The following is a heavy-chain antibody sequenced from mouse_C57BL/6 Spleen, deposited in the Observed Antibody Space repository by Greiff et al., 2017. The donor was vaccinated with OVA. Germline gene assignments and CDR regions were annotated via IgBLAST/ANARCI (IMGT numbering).Heavy chain of an antibody. D-gene: IGHD2-5*01. CDR3: ARDSNSFAY. J-gene: IGHJ3*01. CDR2: IDPSDSYT. V-gene: IGHV1-50*01. CDR1: GYTFTSYW. Sequence: QVQLQQPGAELVKPGASVKLSCKASGYTFTSYWMQWVKQRPGQGLEWIGEIDPSDSYTNYNQKFKGKATLPVDTASSTAYMQLSSLTSEDSAVYYCARDSNSFAYWGQGTLVTVSA.